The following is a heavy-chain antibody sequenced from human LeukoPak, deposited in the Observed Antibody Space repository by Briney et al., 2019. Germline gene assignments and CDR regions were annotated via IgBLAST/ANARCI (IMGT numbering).Heavy chain of an antibody. CDR3: ARDHYYDSSGYPLVDAFDI. D-gene: IGHD3-22*01. CDR1: GYTLTSYG. V-gene: IGHV1-18*01. J-gene: IGHJ3*02. CDR2: ISAYNGNT. Sequence: ASVKVSCKASGYTLTSYGMHWVRQAPGQGLEWMGWISAYNGNTNYAQKLQGRVTMTTDTSTSTAYMELRSLRSDDTAVYYCARDHYYDSSGYPLVDAFDIWGQGTMVTVSS.